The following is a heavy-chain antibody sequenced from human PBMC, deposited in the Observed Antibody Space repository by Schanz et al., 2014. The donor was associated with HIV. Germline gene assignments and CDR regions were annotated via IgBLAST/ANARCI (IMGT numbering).Heavy chain of an antibody. CDR2: LAYDGSNK. V-gene: IGHV3-30*18. CDR3: AKPEYDSRGNSQSHFDS. J-gene: IGHJ4*02. Sequence: VQLVESGGGLVQPGGSLRLSCAASGFTFSTYGMHWVRQAPGKGLEWVAILAYDGSNKHYADSVNGRFTISRDNSKNTLYLQMTTLRTEDTAVYYCAKPEYDSRGNSQSHFDSWGQGTLVTVSS. D-gene: IGHD3-22*01. CDR1: GFTFSTYG.